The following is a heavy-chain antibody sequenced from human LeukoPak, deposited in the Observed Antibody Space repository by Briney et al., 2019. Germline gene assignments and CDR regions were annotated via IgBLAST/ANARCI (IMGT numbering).Heavy chain of an antibody. V-gene: IGHV3-48*03. CDR1: GFTFSSYE. D-gene: IGHD3-3*01. CDR2: ISSSGNTI. Sequence: GGSLRLSCSASGFTFSSYEMNWVRQAPGEGLEWVSYISSSGNTIHYADSVKGRFTISRDNAKNSLFLQMNSLRAEDTAVYYCARDLEHRSGYTLDYWGQGTLVTVSS. CDR3: ARDLEHRSGYTLDY. J-gene: IGHJ4*02.